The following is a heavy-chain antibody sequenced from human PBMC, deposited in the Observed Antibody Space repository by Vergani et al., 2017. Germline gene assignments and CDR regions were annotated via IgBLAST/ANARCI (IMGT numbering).Heavy chain of an antibody. J-gene: IGHJ6*02. D-gene: IGHD5-18*01. Sequence: QVQLVESGGGLVKPGGSLRLSCAASGFTFSDYYMSWIRQAPGKGMEWVSYISSSGSTIYYAASVKGRFTISRDNAKNSLYLQMNSLRAEDTAVYYCARADTAMDPDIYYYGMDVWGQGTTVTVSS. CDR2: ISSSGSTI. V-gene: IGHV3-11*01. CDR1: GFTFSDYY. CDR3: ARADTAMDPDIYYYGMDV.